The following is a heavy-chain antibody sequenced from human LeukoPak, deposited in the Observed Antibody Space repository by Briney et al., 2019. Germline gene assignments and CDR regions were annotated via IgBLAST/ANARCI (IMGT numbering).Heavy chain of an antibody. CDR3: ARDLTY. V-gene: IGHV1-18*01. CDR1: GYTFTSYG. Sequence: ASVKVSCKASGYTFTSYGIIWVRQAPGQGLEWMGWISAYNGNTGYSQNLQGRVTMTTDTSTNTAYMELRSLRSDDTAVYYCARDLTYWGQGTLVTVSS. J-gene: IGHJ4*02. CDR2: ISAYNGNT.